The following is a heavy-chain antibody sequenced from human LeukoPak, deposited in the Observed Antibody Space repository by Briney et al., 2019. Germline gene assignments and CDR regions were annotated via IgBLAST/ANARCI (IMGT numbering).Heavy chain of an antibody. J-gene: IGHJ4*02. D-gene: IGHD2-15*01. CDR3: AKGTCSGGSYYGDY. CDR1: GFTFSSYD. V-gene: IGHV3-13*01. CDR2: IGTAGDT. Sequence: GGSLRLSCAASGFTFSSYDMHWVRQATGKGLEWVSAIGTAGDTYYPGSVKGRFTISRENAKNSLYLQMNSLRAGDTAVYYCAKGTCSGGSYYGDYWGQGTLVTVSS.